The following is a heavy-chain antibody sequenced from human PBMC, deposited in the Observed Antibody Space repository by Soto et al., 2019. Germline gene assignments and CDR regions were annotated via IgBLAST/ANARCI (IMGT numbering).Heavy chain of an antibody. D-gene: IGHD3-22*01. CDR1: GFTFSKYA. J-gene: IGHJ4*02. V-gene: IGHV3-23*01. Sequence: PGGSLRLSCAASGFTFSKYALSWVRQTPGKGLEWVSAISGSGGTTHYADSVKGRVTISRDNSKDTVFLQMNSLRAEDTAVYSCAKYYYDRSGSPIAFEYRGQGTLVTVAS. CDR2: ISGSGGTT. CDR3: AKYYYDRSGSPIAFEY.